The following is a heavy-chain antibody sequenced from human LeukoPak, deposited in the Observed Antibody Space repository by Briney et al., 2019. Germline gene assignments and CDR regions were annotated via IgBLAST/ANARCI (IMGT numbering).Heavy chain of an antibody. Sequence: PSETLSLTCTVSGGSISSYYWGWIRQPPGKGLEWIGYIYYSGSTNYNPSLKSRVTISVDTSKNQFSLKLNSVTAADTAVYYCARFRSSSWYNPGYYYYYMDVWGKGTTVTVSS. J-gene: IGHJ6*03. CDR1: GGSISSYY. V-gene: IGHV4-59*01. CDR2: IYYSGST. D-gene: IGHD6-13*01. CDR3: ARFRSSSWYNPGYYYYYMDV.